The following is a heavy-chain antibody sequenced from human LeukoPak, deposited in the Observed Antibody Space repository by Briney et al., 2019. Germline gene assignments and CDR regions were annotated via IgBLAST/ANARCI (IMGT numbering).Heavy chain of an antibody. V-gene: IGHV1-2*02. D-gene: IGHD3-22*01. J-gene: IGHJ4*02. CDR3: ARDPDYYDSSGYGDY. CDR1: GYTFTGYY. CDR2: INPNSGGT. Sequence: ASVKVSCEASGYTFTGYYMHWVRQAPGQGLEWMGWINPNSGGTNYAQKFQGRVTMTRDTSISTAYMELSRLRSDDTAVYYCARDPDYYDSSGYGDYWGQGTLVTVSS.